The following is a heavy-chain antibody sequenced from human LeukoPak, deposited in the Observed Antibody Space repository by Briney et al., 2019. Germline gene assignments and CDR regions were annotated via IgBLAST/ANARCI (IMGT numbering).Heavy chain of an antibody. CDR3: ARFMNPRIPWFDP. J-gene: IGHJ5*02. V-gene: IGHV4-34*01. CDR2: IDHSGGT. D-gene: IGHD1-14*01. CDR1: GGSFRGYY. Sequence: SETLSITCAVYGGSFRGYYWTWIRQPPGEGLEWIGEIDHSGGTNYNPSLKSRVTISVDTSKNQFSLKLSSVTAADTAVYYCARFMNPRIPWFDPWGQGTLVTVSS.